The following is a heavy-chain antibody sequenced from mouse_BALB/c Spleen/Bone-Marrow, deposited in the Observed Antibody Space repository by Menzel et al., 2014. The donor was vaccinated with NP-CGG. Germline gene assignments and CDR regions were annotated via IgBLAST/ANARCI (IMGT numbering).Heavy chain of an antibody. CDR2: INPGSGGT. CDR1: GYAFTNYL. D-gene: IGHD4-1*01. CDR3: ARCLTGTSAMDY. V-gene: IGHV1-54*01. Sequence: VQLQQSGAELVRPGTSVKVSCKASGYAFTNYLIEWVKQRPGQGLEWIGVINPGSGGTNYNEKFKAKATLTADKSSSTASMQLSSLTSDDSAVYFCARCLTGTSAMDYWGQGTSVTVSS. J-gene: IGHJ4*01.